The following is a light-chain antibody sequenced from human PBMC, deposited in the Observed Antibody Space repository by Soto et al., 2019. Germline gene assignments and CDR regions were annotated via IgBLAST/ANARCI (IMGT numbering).Light chain of an antibody. CDR2: DAY. Sequence: EVVLTQSPVNLSLYPGERAPLSCRASQSFRGLLAWYQQKPGQAPRLLIYDAYNRATGIPPRFSGSGSGTDFTLTISSLEPEDSAVYYCQQRPMWPITFGQGTRLEIK. J-gene: IGKJ5*01. CDR1: QSFRGL. CDR3: QQRPMWPIT. V-gene: IGKV3-11*01.